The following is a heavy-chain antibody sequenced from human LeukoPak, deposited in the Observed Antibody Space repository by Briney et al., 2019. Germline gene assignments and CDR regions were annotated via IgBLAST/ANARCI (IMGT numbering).Heavy chain of an antibody. CDR3: AHDDPGNYGMDV. CDR2: IYGDDNK. Sequence: SGPTLVKPTQTLTLTFTFSGFSLSTSGGGVGWIRRPPGKALEWLALIYGDDNKRYSPSLKSRLTITKDTSKNQVVLRMTNMDPVDTATYYCAHDDPGNYGMDVWGKGTTVTVSS. CDR1: GFSLSTSGGG. J-gene: IGHJ6*04. V-gene: IGHV2-5*02. D-gene: IGHD3-10*01.